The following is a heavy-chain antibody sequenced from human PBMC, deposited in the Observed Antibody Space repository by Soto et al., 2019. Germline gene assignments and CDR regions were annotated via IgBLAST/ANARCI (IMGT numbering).Heavy chain of an antibody. CDR2: ISYDGSNK. J-gene: IGHJ5*02. Sequence: GGSLRLSCAASGFTFSSYGMHWVRQAPGKGLEWVAVISYDGSNKYYADSVKGRFTISRDNSKNTLYLQMNSLRAEDTAVYYCAKDRKQWLVLGRSWFDPWGQGTLVTVSS. D-gene: IGHD6-19*01. CDR1: GFTFSSYG. CDR3: AKDRKQWLVLGRSWFDP. V-gene: IGHV3-30*18.